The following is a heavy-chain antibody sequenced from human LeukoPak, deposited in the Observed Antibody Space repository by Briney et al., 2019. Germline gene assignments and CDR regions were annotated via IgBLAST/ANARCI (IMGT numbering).Heavy chain of an antibody. V-gene: IGHV3-66*01. J-gene: IGHJ4*02. Sequence: GGSLRLSCAASGFAVSSNHMSWVRQAPGKGLEWVSVIFISGSTFYADSVKGRFTISRDTSKNTVYLQMSSLRVEDTAVYYCARGQGSWGQGTLVTVSS. CDR1: GFAVSSNH. CDR2: IFISGST. CDR3: ARGQGS.